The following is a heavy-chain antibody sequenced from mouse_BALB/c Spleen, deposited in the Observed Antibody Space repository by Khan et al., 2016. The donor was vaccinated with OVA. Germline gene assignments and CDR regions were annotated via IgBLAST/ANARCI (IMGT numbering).Heavy chain of an antibody. CDR1: GYAFRSYW. CDR3: ARPYYADY. D-gene: IGHD2-10*01. V-gene: IGHV1-9*01. CDR2: ILPGTGNT. Sequence: QVQLQQSGAELMKPGASVKISCKATGYAFRSYWIEWVKQRPGHGLEWVGEILPGTGNTNYNVRFEGKATFTADTSSNTAYLQLSSLTSEDSAVYYWARPYYADYWGQGTTLTVSS. J-gene: IGHJ2*01.